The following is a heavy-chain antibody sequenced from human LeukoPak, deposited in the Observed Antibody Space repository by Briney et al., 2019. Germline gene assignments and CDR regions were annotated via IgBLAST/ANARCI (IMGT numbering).Heavy chain of an antibody. J-gene: IGHJ4*02. CDR1: GFTFSSYW. CDR2: IWYDGSNK. Sequence: GGSLRLSCAASGFTFSSYWMNWARQAPGKGLEWVAVIWYDGSNKYYADSVKGRFTISRDNSKNTLYLQMNSLRAEDTAVYYCARDGDIVVMNYWGQGTLVTVSS. CDR3: ARDGDIVVMNY. V-gene: IGHV3-33*08. D-gene: IGHD2-15*01.